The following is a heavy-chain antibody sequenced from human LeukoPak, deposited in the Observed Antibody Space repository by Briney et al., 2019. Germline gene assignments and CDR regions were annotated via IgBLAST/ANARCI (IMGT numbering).Heavy chain of an antibody. J-gene: IGHJ4*02. CDR1: GDSVSSNSAA. CDR2: TYYRSKWYN. D-gene: IGHD6-19*01. V-gene: IGHV6-1*01. Sequence: SQTLPLTCAISGDSVSSNSAAWNWIRQSPSRGLEWLGRTYYRSKWYNDYAVSVKSRITINPDTSKNQFSLQLNSVTPEDTAVYYCAREGLAVAGTEQSIFDYWGQGTLVTVSS. CDR3: AREGLAVAGTEQSIFDY.